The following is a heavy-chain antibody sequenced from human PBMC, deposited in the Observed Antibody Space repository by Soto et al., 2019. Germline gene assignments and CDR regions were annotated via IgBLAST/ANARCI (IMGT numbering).Heavy chain of an antibody. D-gene: IGHD6-6*01. CDR3: AGIAARRKGYYYYGMNV. J-gene: IGHJ6*02. Sequence: SETLSLTCAVYGGSFSGYYWSWIRQPPGKGLEWIGEINHSGSTNYNPSLKSRVTISVDTSKNQFSLKLSSVTAADTAVYYCAGIAARRKGYYYYGMNVWGQGTTVTVSS. V-gene: IGHV4-34*01. CDR2: INHSGST. CDR1: GGSFSGYY.